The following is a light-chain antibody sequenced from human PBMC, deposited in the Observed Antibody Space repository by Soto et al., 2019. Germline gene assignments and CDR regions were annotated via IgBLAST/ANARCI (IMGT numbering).Light chain of an antibody. CDR1: QTISSW. CDR2: QAS. Sequence: GAIVTITCLASQTISSWLAWYQQKPGKAPKLLIHQASSLASGVPSRFSGGGSGTEFTLTINSLQADDFATYYCQQYNSHSETFGQGTKVDI. J-gene: IGKJ1*01. V-gene: IGKV1-5*03. CDR3: QQYNSHSET.